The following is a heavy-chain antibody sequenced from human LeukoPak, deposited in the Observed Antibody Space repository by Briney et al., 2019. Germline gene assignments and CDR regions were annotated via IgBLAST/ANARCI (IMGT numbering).Heavy chain of an antibody. CDR1: GFTFSSYW. D-gene: IGHD1-1*01. Sequence: WGSLRLSWAASGFTFSSYWMNWARQAPGKGLEWVAHKKRDGSQKYYLDSVKGRFTISRDNAKNSLYLQMNSLRVEDTAVYYCARLGLEVGGPNWFDPWGQGTLVTVSS. V-gene: IGHV3-7*01. CDR3: ARLGLEVGGPNWFDP. J-gene: IGHJ5*02. CDR2: KKRDGSQK.